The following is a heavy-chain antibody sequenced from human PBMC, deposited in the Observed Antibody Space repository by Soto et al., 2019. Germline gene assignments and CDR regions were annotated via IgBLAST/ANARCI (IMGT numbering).Heavy chain of an antibody. V-gene: IGHV4-30-2*01. D-gene: IGHD3-16*01. CDR3: ARGGGVPALGDP. J-gene: IGHJ5*02. CDR1: GGSISSGGYS. CDR2: IYQSGTT. Sequence: SETLSLTCAVSGGSISSGGYSWSWIRQPPGKGLEWIGYIYQSGTTYYNPSLKSRVTMSVDRPKNQFSLKLNSVTAADTAVYYCARGGGVPALGDPWGQGTLVTVSS.